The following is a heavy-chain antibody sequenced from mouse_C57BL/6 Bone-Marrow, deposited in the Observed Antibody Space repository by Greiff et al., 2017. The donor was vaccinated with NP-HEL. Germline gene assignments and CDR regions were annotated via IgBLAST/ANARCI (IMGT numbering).Heavy chain of an antibody. J-gene: IGHJ3*01. CDR3: ARWGCNWAWFAY. D-gene: IGHD4-1*01. CDR1: GYTFTSYW. Sequence: QVQLQQPGAELVKPGASVKLSCKASGYTFTSYWMQWVKQRPGQGLEWIGEIDPSDSHTNYNQKFKGKATLTVDTSSSTAYMQLSSLTSEDSAVYYCARWGCNWAWFAYWGQGTLVTVSA. CDR2: IDPSDSHT. V-gene: IGHV1-50*01.